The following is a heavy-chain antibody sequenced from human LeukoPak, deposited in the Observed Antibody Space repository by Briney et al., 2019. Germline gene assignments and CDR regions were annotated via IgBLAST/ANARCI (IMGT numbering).Heavy chain of an antibody. D-gene: IGHD2-21*02. CDR3: AREAYCGGDCYSGFDY. V-gene: IGHV4-4*02. J-gene: IGHJ4*02. CDR1: GASITNNNW. CDR2: IHHSGST. Sequence: SGTLSLTCAVSGASITNNNWWSWVRPPPGKGLEWIGEIHHSGSTNYNPSLKSRVTISIDTSKNQFSLKLSSVTAADTAVYYCAREAYCGGDCYSGFDYWGQGTLVTVSS.